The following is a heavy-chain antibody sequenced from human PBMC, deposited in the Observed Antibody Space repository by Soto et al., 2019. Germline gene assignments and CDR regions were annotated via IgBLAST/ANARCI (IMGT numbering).Heavy chain of an antibody. J-gene: IGHJ5*02. CDR3: AGLGITAAGTSEVDP. V-gene: IGHV3-21*06. CDR1: GFSFSSHS. D-gene: IGHD6-13*01. CDR2: ISSRSSLI. Sequence: GGSLRLSCAASGFSFSSHSFNWVRQAPGQGLEWIAYISSRSSLILYADSVRGRFVISRDNALNSLYLQMNSPRDEDTAIYYCAGLGITAAGTSEVDPWGQGTLVTVSS.